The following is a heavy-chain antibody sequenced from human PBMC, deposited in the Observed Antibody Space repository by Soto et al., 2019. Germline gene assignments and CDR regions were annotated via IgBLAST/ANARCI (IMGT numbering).Heavy chain of an antibody. D-gene: IGHD2-2*02. CDR2: IKQDGSEK. V-gene: IGHV3-7*01. CDR3: ARDRIVVVPAAIVPKGWFDP. CDR1: GFTFSSYW. J-gene: IGHJ5*02. Sequence: VQLVESGGGLVQPGGSLRLSCAASGFTFSSYWMSWVRQAPGKGLEWVANIKQDGSEKYYVDSVKGRFTISRDNAKNSLYLQMNSLRAEDTAVYYCARDRIVVVPAAIVPKGWFDPWGQGTLVTVSS.